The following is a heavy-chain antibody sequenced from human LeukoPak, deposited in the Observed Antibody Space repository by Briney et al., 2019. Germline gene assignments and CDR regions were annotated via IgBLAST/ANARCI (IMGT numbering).Heavy chain of an antibody. CDR1: GGSITNSEFY. D-gene: IGHD6-13*01. CDR2: IYYSGST. J-gene: IGHJ6*02. CDR3: ATYTIAAGGYYYYGMDV. V-gene: IGHV4-39*07. Sequence: SETLSLTCTVSGGSITNSEFYWGWIRQPPGKGLEWIGTIYYSGSTYYNPSLKSRVTISVDTSKNQFSLKLSSVTAADTAVYFCATYTIAAGGYYYYGMDVWGQGTTVTVSS.